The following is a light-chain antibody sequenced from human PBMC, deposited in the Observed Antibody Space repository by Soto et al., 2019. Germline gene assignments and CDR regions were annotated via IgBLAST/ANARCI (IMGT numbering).Light chain of an antibody. J-gene: IGKJ1*01. CDR3: LQDYNYPWS. CDR1: QGIRND. CDR2: GAS. Sequence: AIQITQSPSSLSSSVLERFTITCRASQGIRNDLDWYQQKPGKAPKLLIYGASNLQSGVPSRFSGSGSGTDFTLTISSLQPEDFATYYCLQDYNYPWSFGQGTKVDIK. V-gene: IGKV1-6*01.